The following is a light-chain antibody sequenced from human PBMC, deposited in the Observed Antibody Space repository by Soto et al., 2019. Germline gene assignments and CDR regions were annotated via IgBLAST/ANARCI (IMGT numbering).Light chain of an antibody. V-gene: IGKV1-5*03. Sequence: DIQMTQSPSTLSASVGDRVTNTCRASQSISSWLAWYQQKPGKAPKLLIYKASSLESGVPSRFSGSGSGTEFTLTISSLQPDDFATYYCQHQATFGQGTKVDIK. J-gene: IGKJ1*01. CDR2: KAS. CDR1: QSISSW. CDR3: QHQAT.